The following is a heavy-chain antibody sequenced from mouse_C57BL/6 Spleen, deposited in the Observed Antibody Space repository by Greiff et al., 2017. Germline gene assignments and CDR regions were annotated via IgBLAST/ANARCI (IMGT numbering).Heavy chain of an antibody. V-gene: IGHV5-4*01. CDR1: GFTFSSYA. Sequence: EVQLVESGGGLVKPGGSLKLSCAASGFTFSSYAMSWVRQTPEKRLEWVATISDGGSYTYYPDNVKGRFTISRDNAKNNLYLQMSHLKSEDTAMYYCASAIYYDYDGWFAYWGQGTLVTVSA. CDR3: ASAIYYDYDGWFAY. D-gene: IGHD2-4*01. CDR2: ISDGGSYT. J-gene: IGHJ3*01.